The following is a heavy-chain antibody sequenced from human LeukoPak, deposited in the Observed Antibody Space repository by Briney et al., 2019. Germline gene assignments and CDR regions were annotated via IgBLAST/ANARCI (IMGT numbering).Heavy chain of an antibody. J-gene: IGHJ6*02. D-gene: IGHD4-11*01. CDR2: IRSKANSYAT. CDR3: TSRVNYYYGMDV. CDR1: GLTFSGSA. Sequence: PGGSLKLSCAASGLTFSGSAMHWVRQASGKGLEWVGRIRSKANSYATAYAASVKGRFTISRDDSKNTAYLQMNSLKTEDTAVYYCTSRVNYYYGMDVWGQGTTVTVSS. V-gene: IGHV3-73*01.